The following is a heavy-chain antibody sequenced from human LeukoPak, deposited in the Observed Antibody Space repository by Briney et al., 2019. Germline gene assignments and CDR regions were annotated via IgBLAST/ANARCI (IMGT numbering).Heavy chain of an antibody. Sequence: GGSLRLSCAASGFTVSSNYMSWVRQAPGKGLEWVSVIYSGDTTYYADSVRGRFTISRDNSKNTLYLQMNSLRAEDTAVYYCARDLNYYDSSGKEDYYYYGMDVWGQGTTVTVSS. CDR2: IYSGDTT. CDR1: GFTVSSNY. D-gene: IGHD3-22*01. J-gene: IGHJ6*02. V-gene: IGHV3-66*01. CDR3: ARDLNYYDSSGKEDYYYYGMDV.